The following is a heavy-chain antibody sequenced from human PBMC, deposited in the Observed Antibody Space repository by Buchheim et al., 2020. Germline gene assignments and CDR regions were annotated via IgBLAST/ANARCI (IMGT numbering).Heavy chain of an antibody. CDR3: ARDYDSSGPFFDY. D-gene: IGHD3-22*01. V-gene: IGHV3-33*01. CDR1: GFTFSSYG. J-gene: IGHJ4*02. Sequence: QVQLVESGGGVVQPGRSLRLSCAASGFTFSSYGMHWVRQAPGKGLEWVAVIWYDGSNKYYADSVKGRFTISRDTSKNTLYLQMNSLRAEDTAVYYCARDYDSSGPFFDYWGQGTL. CDR2: IWYDGSNK.